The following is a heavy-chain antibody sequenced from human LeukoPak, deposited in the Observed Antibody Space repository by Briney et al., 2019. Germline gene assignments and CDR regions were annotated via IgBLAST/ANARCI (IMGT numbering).Heavy chain of an antibody. CDR1: GFTFSSYT. V-gene: IGHV3-21*01. CDR3: ARGRGYYDSSGYYYEMYYFDY. CDR2: ISSSSRYI. J-gene: IGHJ4*02. D-gene: IGHD3-22*01. Sequence: GGPLRLSCAASGFTFSSYTMNWVRQSPGKGLGWVSSISSSSRYIYYADSVKGRFTISRDNAKNSLYLQMNSLRAEDTAVYYCARGRGYYDSSGYYYEMYYFDYWGQGTLVTVSS.